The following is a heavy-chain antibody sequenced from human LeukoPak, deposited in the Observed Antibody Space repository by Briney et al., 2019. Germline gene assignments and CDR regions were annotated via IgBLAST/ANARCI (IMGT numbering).Heavy chain of an antibody. Sequence: GGSLRLSCAASGFTFSGYYMSWIRQAPGKGPEWISYISSSGDSEYYADSVKGRFTISRDNAKNSLYLQTNSLRVEDTAVYYCARDRGAVAGQYFDYWGQGTLVTVSS. CDR3: ARDRGAVAGQYFDY. D-gene: IGHD6-19*01. CDR1: GFTFSGYY. V-gene: IGHV3-11*01. J-gene: IGHJ4*02. CDR2: ISSSGDSE.